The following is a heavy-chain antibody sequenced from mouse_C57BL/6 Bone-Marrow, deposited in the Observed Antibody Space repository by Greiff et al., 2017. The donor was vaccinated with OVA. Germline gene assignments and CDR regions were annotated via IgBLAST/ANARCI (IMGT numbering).Heavy chain of an antibody. Sequence: VKLMESGPGLVAPSQSLSITCTVSGFSLTSYGVDWVRQSPGKGLEWLGVIWGVGSTTYNSALKSRLSISKDNSKSQVFLKMNSLQTDDTAMYYCASSYDSYAMDYWGQGTSVTVSS. CDR2: IWGVGST. J-gene: IGHJ4*01. CDR1: GFSLTSYG. V-gene: IGHV2-6*01. CDR3: ASSYDSYAMDY.